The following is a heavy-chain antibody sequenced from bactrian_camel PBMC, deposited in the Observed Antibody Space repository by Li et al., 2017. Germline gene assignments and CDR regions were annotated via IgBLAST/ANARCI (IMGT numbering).Heavy chain of an antibody. CDR1: GYSSNTFC. Sequence: DVQLVESGGGSVEAGGSLRLSCEATGYSSNTFCMGWFRQVPGKEREGVATINSAEFINYVDSVKGRFTFSKDNAKKTLYLQMSSLKPEDTAMYFCAAGGTCHQRAPAAERFGFWGQGTQVTVS. V-gene: IGHV3S67*01. CDR3: AAGGTCHQRAPAAERFGF. CDR2: INSAEFI. J-gene: IGHJ6*01. D-gene: IGHD7*01.